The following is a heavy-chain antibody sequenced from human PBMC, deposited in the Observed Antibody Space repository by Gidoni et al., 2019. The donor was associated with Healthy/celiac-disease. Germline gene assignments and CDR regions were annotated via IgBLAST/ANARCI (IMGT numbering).Heavy chain of an antibody. CDR1: GFTFSSSG. CDR2: ISYDGSNK. D-gene: IGHD2-15*01. Sequence: QVQLVESGGGVVQPGRSLRLSCAASGFTFSSSGMHWVRKAPGKGLEWVAVISYDGSNKYYADSVKGRFTISRDNSKNTRYLQMNSLRAEDTAVYYCAKGTRDCSGGSCYSSYYYGMDVWGQGTTVTVSS. CDR3: AKGTRDCSGGSCYSSYYYGMDV. J-gene: IGHJ6*02. V-gene: IGHV3-30*18.